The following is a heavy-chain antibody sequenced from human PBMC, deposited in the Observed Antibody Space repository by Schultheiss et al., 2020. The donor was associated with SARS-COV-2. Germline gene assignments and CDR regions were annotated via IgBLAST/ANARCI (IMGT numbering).Heavy chain of an antibody. Sequence: GGSLRLSCAASGFTVSSNYMSWVRQAPGKGLEWVSAISGSGGSTYYADSVKCRFTISRDNSKNTLYLQMNSLRAEDTAVYYCARDWYNYDEIWGQGTMVTVSS. V-gene: IGHV3-23*01. CDR2: ISGSGGST. J-gene: IGHJ3*02. CDR3: ARDWYNYDEI. D-gene: IGHD3-22*01. CDR1: GFTVSSNY.